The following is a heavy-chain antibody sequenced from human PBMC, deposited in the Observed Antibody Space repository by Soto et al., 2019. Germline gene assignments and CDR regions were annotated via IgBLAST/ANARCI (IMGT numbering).Heavy chain of an antibody. D-gene: IGHD3-9*01. CDR3: ARRYGPRAFDV. CDR2: IYYSGTT. Sequence: TVSGGSISNGDSYWSWVRQSPGKGLEWIGYIYYSGTTYYNSSLRSRVTISVHTSRSQFSLNLHSVTAADTAVYYCARRYGPRAFDVWGQGTMVTVS. V-gene: IGHV4-30-4*01. CDR1: GGSISNGDSY. J-gene: IGHJ3*01.